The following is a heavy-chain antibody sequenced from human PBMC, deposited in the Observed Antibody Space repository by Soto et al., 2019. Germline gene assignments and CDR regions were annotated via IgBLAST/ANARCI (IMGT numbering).Heavy chain of an antibody. CDR2: MNPNSGNT. V-gene: IGHV1-8*01. D-gene: IGHD6-19*01. Sequence: ASVKVSCKASGYTFTSYDINWVRQATGQGLEWMGWMNPNSGNTAYAQKFQGRVTMTRNTSISTAYMELSSLRSEDTAVYYCARERSGCGAFDIWGQGTMVTVSS. CDR3: ARERSGCGAFDI. CDR1: GYTFTSYD. J-gene: IGHJ3*02.